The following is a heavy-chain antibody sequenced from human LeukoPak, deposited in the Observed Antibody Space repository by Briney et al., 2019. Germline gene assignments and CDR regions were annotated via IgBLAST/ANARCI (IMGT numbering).Heavy chain of an antibody. CDR3: AGPGVVGASYYFDH. V-gene: IGHV3-53*01. Sequence: GGSLRLSCAASGFTVSSNYMSWVRQAPGKGLEWVSVIYSGGSTYYADSVKGRFTISRDNSKNTLYLQMNSLRAEDTAVYYCAGPGVVGASYYFDHWGQGTLVTVSS. CDR2: IYSGGST. D-gene: IGHD1-26*01. J-gene: IGHJ4*02. CDR1: GFTVSSNY.